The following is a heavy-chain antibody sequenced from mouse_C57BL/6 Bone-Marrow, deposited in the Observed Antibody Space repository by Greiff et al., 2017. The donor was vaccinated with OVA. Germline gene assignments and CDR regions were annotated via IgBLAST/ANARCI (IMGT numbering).Heavy chain of an antibody. D-gene: IGHD1-2*01. Sequence: EVKLEESGEGLVKPGGSLKLSCAASGFTFSSYAMSWVRQTPEKRLEWVAYISSGGDYIYYADTVKGRFTISRENARNTLYLQMSSLKSEDTAMYYCTRDAELRRTPYAMDYWGQGTSVTVSS. J-gene: IGHJ4*01. CDR2: ISSGGDYI. V-gene: IGHV5-9-1*02. CDR3: TRDAELRRTPYAMDY. CDR1: GFTFSSYA.